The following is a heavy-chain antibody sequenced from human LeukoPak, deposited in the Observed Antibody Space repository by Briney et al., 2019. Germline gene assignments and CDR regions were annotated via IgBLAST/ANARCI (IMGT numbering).Heavy chain of an antibody. J-gene: IGHJ4*02. CDR3: GRDPKLGIRGYTYGYIDY. CDR2: INTNTGNP. D-gene: IGHD5-18*01. V-gene: IGHV7-4-1*02. Sequence: ASVKVSCKTSGYSFTTYAINWVRQAPGQGPEWMGWINTNTGNPTYAQGFTGRYVFSLDTSVSTAYLQISGLKADDTAVYYCGRDPKLGIRGYTYGYIDYWGQGTLVTVSS. CDR1: GYSFTTYA.